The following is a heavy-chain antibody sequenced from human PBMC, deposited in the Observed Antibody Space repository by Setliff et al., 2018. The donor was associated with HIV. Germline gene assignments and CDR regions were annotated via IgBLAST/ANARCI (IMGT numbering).Heavy chain of an antibody. CDR3: AKTIGRYFDIFDN. Sequence: SETLSLTCAVYGRSFSGYYWNWIRQSPGKGLEWIGEINHSGGTNYNPSLKSRVTISVDRSKNHFSLRLSPVTAADTAVYYCAKTIGRYFDIFDNWGQGTLVTVSS. D-gene: IGHD3-9*01. V-gene: IGHV4-34*01. CDR1: GRSFSGYY. CDR2: INHSGGT. J-gene: IGHJ4*02.